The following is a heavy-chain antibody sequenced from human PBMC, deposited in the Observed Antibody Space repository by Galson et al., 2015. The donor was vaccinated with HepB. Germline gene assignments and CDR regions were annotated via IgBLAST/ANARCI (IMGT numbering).Heavy chain of an antibody. CDR3: ARGGTAVVAGSYFDY. CDR2: ISSGSTYI. J-gene: IGHJ4*02. Sequence: SLRLSCAASEFTFSSYNMNWVRQAPGKGLEWVSSISSGSTYIYYTASVKGRFTISRDNAKNSLYLQMNSLRAEDTAVYYCARGGTAVVAGSYFDYWGQGTLVTVSS. D-gene: IGHD5-18*01. CDR1: EFTFSSYN. V-gene: IGHV3-21*01.